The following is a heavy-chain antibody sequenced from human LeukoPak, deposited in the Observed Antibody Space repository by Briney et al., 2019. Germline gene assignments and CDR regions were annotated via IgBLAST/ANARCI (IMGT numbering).Heavy chain of an antibody. CDR1: GFTFSSYA. D-gene: IGHD3-10*01. V-gene: IGHV3-23*01. Sequence: GGSLRLSCAASGFTFSSYAMSWVRQAPGKGLEWVSAISGSGGSTYYADSVKGRFTISRDNSKDTLYLQMNSLRAEDTAVYYCAKGLAHYYGSGSYEGHYWGQGTLVTVSS. CDR2: ISGSGGST. J-gene: IGHJ4*02. CDR3: AKGLAHYYGSGSYEGHY.